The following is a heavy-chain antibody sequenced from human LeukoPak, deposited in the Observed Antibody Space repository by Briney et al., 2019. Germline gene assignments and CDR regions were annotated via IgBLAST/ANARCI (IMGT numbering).Heavy chain of an antibody. CDR3: AKEGHGTGVDY. J-gene: IGHJ4*02. CDR1: GFTFSSYA. Sequence: GGSLRLSCAASGFTFSSYAMTWVRQAPGKGLEWVSVISGSGGSTYYADSVKGRFTISRDNSKNTLFLQMNSLRAEDTAVYYCAKEGHGTGVDYWGQGTLVTVSS. V-gene: IGHV3-23*01. D-gene: IGHD3/OR15-3a*01. CDR2: ISGSGGST.